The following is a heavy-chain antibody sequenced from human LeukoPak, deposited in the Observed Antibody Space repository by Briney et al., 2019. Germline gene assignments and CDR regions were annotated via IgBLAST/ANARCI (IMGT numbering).Heavy chain of an antibody. Sequence: GGSLRLSCAASGFTFSSYSMNWVRQAPGKGLEWVSSISSSSSYIYYADSVKGRFTISRDNAKNSLYLQMNSLRAEDMALYYCAKGEYYYDSSGYSPYFDYWGQGTLVTVSS. CDR3: AKGEYYYDSSGYSPYFDY. CDR2: ISSSSSYI. CDR1: GFTFSSYS. D-gene: IGHD3-22*01. V-gene: IGHV3-21*04. J-gene: IGHJ4*02.